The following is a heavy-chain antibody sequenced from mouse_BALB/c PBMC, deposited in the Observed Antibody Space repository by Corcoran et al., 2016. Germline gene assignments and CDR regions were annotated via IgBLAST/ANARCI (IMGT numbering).Heavy chain of an antibody. CDR1: GFTFSGFW. CDR3: TRYSSHWYFYV. CDR2: INSDGSAI. V-gene: IGHV11-2*02. J-gene: IGHJ1*01. D-gene: IGHD1-1*01. Sequence: EVQLLETGGGLVQPGGSRGLSCEGSGFTFSGFWMSWVRQTPGKTLEWIGDINSDGSAINYAPSIKDRFTIFRDNDKITLYLQMSHVRSTATFPYFFTRYSSHWYFYVWGAGTTVRVSS.